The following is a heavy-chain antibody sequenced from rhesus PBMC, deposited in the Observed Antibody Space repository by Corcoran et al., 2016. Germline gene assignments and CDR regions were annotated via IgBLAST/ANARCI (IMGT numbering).Heavy chain of an antibody. D-gene: IGHD1-1*01. CDR1: GGSISDVYY. Sequence: QVQLQESGPGLVKPSETLSLTCAVSGGSISDVYYWSWIRQPPGKGLEWIGYIYGSGGGTNHNPTLKGLECVWYSCGGVGGTDYTPSLKNRVTISIDTSEDRFSLKLSAEAAADAAVYYCAREGAGTALFFDWGQGVLVTVSS. J-gene: IGHJ4*01. CDR2: IYGSGGGT. CDR3: SEDRFSLKLSAEAAADAAVYYCAREGAGTALFFD. V-gene: IGHV4-106*01.